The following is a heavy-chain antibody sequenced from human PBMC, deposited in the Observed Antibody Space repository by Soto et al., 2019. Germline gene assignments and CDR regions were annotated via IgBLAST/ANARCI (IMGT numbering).Heavy chain of an antibody. CDR1: GGSFSPNY. Sequence: PSETLSLTCTVSGGSFSPNYWSWIRQSPGKGLEWVGYIYYGGTTSYNPSLKSRVTISLDTSKNQISLKVTSVTAADTAVYFCARVTPPTSEVDYWTGYYTHYDWGQGSLVPVSS. CDR2: IYYGGTT. D-gene: IGHD3-3*01. CDR3: ARVTPPTSEVDYWTGYYTHYD. V-gene: IGHV4-59*08. J-gene: IGHJ4*02.